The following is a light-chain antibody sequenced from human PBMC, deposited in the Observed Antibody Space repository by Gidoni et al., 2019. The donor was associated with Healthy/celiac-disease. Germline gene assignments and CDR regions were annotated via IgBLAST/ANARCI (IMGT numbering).Light chain of an antibody. J-gene: IGKJ4*02. CDR1: QSVSIY. CDR2: DAS. Sequence: ELVFTHSPATLSLSPGERATLSCRASQSVSIYLAWYQQKPGQTPRLLIYDASNRATGIPARFSGSGAGTDFTLTISSLEPEEFAVYYCQQRSNWPPAFGGGTKVEIK. CDR3: QQRSNWPPA. V-gene: IGKV3-11*01.